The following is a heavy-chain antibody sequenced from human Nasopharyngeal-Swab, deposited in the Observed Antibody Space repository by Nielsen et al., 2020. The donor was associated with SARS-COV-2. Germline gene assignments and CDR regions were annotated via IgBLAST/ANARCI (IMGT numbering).Heavy chain of an antibody. CDR1: GFTFSNYW. J-gene: IGHJ4*02. V-gene: IGHV3-7*01. D-gene: IGHD3-22*01. CDR3: ASHLSYYDRSGYFSEGFDY. Sequence: GGSLRLSCAASGFTFSNYWMSWVRQARGKGLEWVANIKQDGSEKYYLDSVRGRFTISRDNAKNSLFLQMNSLRAEDAAVYYCASHLSYYDRSGYFSEGFDYWGQGTLVTVSS. CDR2: IKQDGSEK.